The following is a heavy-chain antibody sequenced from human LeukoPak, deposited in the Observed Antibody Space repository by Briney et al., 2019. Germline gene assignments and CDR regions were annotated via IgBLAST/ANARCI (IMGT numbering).Heavy chain of an antibody. Sequence: SQTLSLTCTVSGGSISSGGYYWSWIRQHLGKGLEWTGYIYYSGSTYYNPSLKSRVTISVDTSKNQFSLKLSSVTAADTAVYYCARDVGRYCSGGSCYSRWFDPWAREPWSPSPQ. CDR3: ARDVGRYCSGGSCYSRWFDP. CDR1: GGSISSGGYY. V-gene: IGHV4-31*03. J-gene: IGHJ5*02. CDR2: IYYSGST. D-gene: IGHD2-15*01.